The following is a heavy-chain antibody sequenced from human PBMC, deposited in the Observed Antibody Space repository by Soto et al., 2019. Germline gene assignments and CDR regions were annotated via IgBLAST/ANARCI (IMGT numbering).Heavy chain of an antibody. CDR1: GGTFSSYA. J-gene: IGHJ6*02. D-gene: IGHD2-2*01. CDR2: ILSIFGTA. CDR3: ARASTLTVLCGSVSCPRMDV. Sequence: QVQLVQSGAEVKKPGSPVKVSCKASGGTFSSYAISWVRQAPGQGLEWMGGILSIFGTANYARKFQGRVTITAGRPTSTAYMELISLRSEDTAVYYCARASTLTVLCGSVSCPRMDVWGQGTTVTVSS. V-gene: IGHV1-69*06.